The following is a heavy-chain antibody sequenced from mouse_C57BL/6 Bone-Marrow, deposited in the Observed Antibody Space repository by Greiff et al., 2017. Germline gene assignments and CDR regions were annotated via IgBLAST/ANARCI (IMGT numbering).Heavy chain of an antibody. CDR3: ARFHYDYDGYYAMDY. D-gene: IGHD2-4*01. V-gene: IGHV1-69*01. Sequence: QVQLQQPGAELVMPGASVKLSCKASGYTFTSYWMHWVKQRPGQGLEWIGEIDPSDSYTNYNQKFKGKSTLTVDKSSSTAYMQLSSLTSEESAVYYCARFHYDYDGYYAMDYWGQGTSVTVSS. CDR1: GYTFTSYW. J-gene: IGHJ4*01. CDR2: IDPSDSYT.